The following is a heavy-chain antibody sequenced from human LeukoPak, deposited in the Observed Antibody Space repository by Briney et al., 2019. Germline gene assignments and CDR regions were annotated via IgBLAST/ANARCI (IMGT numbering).Heavy chain of an antibody. D-gene: IGHD2-2*01. CDR2: IYYSGTT. CDR3: ARGYCSSTSCPGDFDY. CDR1: GGSLSSSY. J-gene: IGHJ4*02. V-gene: IGHV4-59*01. Sequence: PSETLSLTCTVSGGSLSSSYWSWIRQPPGKGLEWIGYIYYSGTTNYNPSLKSRVTISVDTSKNQFSLKLSSVTAADTVVYYCARGYCSSTSCPGDFDYWGQGTLVTVSS.